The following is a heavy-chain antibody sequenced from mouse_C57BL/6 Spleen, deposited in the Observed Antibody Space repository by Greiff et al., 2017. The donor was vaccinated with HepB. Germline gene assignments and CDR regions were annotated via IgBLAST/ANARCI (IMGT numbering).Heavy chain of an antibody. J-gene: IGHJ4*01. Sequence: QVQLKQSGPELVKPGASVKISCKASGYAFSSSWMNWVKQRPGKGLEWIGRIYPGDGDTNYNGKFKGKATLTADKSSSTAYMQLSSLTSEDSAVYFCARRAYGSSPYYAMDYWGQGTSVTVSS. CDR2: IYPGDGDT. V-gene: IGHV1-82*01. CDR1: GYAFSSSW. D-gene: IGHD1-1*01. CDR3: ARRAYGSSPYYAMDY.